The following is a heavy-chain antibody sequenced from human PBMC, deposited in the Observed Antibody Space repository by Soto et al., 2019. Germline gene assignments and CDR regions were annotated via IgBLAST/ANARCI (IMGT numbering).Heavy chain of an antibody. CDR3: AKARAQYYDFWSGYPVDY. CDR1: GFTFTSYA. Sequence: PGGSLRLSCAASGFTFTSYAMIRVRQAPGKGLEWVSAISGSGGSTYYADSVKGRFTISRDNSKNTLYLQMNSLRAEDTAVYYCAKARAQYYDFWSGYPVDYWGQGTLVTVSS. D-gene: IGHD3-3*01. J-gene: IGHJ4*02. V-gene: IGHV3-23*01. CDR2: ISGSGGST.